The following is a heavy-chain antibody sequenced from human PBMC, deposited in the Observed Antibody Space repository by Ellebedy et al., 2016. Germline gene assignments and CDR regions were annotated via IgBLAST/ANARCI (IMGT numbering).Heavy chain of an antibody. CDR2: IFSDGNT. J-gene: IGHJ6*02. D-gene: IGHD3-3*01. CDR1: GFTVSINY. V-gene: IGHV3-53*01. Sequence: GGSLRLSCAASGFTVSINYMKWVRQAPGKGLEWVSAIFSDGNTYYADSVKGRFTISRDNSKNTLYLQMNSLRAEDTAVYYCARESPNLEWLLYGMDVWGQGTTVSVSS. CDR3: ARESPNLEWLLYGMDV.